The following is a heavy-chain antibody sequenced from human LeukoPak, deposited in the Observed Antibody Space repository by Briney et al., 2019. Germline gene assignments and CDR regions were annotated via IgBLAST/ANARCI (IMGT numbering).Heavy chain of an antibody. CDR2: IYTSGST. V-gene: IGHV4-61*02. CDR3: AKGYFDY. CDR1: GGSINSGSYY. J-gene: IGHJ4*02. Sequence: SETLSLTCTVSGGSINSGSYYWSWIRQPAGKGLEWIGRIYTSGSTNYNPSLESRVTISVDTSKNQFSLKLSSVTAADTAVYYCAKGYFDYWGQGTLVTASS.